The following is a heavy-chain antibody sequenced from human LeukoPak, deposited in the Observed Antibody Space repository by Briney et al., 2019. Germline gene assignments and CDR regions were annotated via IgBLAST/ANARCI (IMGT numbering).Heavy chain of an antibody. CDR1: GGSISSYY. Sequence: SETLSLTCTVPGGSISSYYWSWIRQPPGKGLEWIGYIYYSGSTNYNPSLKSRVTIPVDTSKNQFSLKLSSVTAADTAVYYCARDLYSSSWLNYFDYWGQGTLVTVSS. V-gene: IGHV4-59*01. CDR3: ARDLYSSSWLNYFDY. D-gene: IGHD6-13*01. CDR2: IYYSGST. J-gene: IGHJ4*02.